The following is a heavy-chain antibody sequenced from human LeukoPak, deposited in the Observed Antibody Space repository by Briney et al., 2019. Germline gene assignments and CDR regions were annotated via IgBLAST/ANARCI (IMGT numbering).Heavy chain of an antibody. CDR1: GYTFTGCY. D-gene: IGHD6-19*01. CDR2: INPNSGGT. J-gene: IGHJ4*02. V-gene: IGHV1-2*06. Sequence: ASVKVSCKASGYTFTGCYMHWVRQAPGQGLEWMGRINPNSGGTNYAQKFQGRVTMTRDASISTAYMELSRLRSDDTAVYYCATLGAGKFDYWGQGTLVTVSS. CDR3: ATLGAGKFDY.